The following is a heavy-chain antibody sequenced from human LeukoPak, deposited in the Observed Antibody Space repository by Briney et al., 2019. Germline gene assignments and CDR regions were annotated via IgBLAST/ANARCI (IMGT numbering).Heavy chain of an antibody. D-gene: IGHD3-10*01. V-gene: IGHV4-34*01. J-gene: IGHJ3*02. CDR2: VGHSGTT. CDR3: ARELISSRAAFDT. CDR1: GGSLNDYL. Sequence: SETLSLTCAVYGGSLNDYLWSWIRQPPGQGLEWIGEVGHSGTTNYNPSLKSRVTISVDTSKNQFSLKLTSVTAADTAVYYCARELISSRAAFDTWGQGTVVTLSS.